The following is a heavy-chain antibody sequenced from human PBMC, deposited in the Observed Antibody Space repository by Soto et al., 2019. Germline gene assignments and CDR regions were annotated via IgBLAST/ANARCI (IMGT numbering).Heavy chain of an antibody. D-gene: IGHD3-10*01. Sequence: QVQLVESGGGVVQSGRSLRLSCAASGFSFSSYGMHWVRQAPGKGLEWVAVIWYDGSNKYYADSVKGRFTISRDNSKNTLYLLMNSLRAEEKAVYYCARDGSGDRHAFDIWGQGTMVTVSS. J-gene: IGHJ3*02. V-gene: IGHV3-33*01. CDR2: IWYDGSNK. CDR3: ARDGSGDRHAFDI. CDR1: GFSFSSYG.